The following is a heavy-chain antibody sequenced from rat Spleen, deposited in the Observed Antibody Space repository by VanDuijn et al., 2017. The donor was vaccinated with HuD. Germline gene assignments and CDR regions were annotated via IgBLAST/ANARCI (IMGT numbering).Heavy chain of an antibody. CDR2: ISYSGST. J-gene: IGHJ2*01. CDR1: DYSITSNY. CDR3: TTDRPGALMEA. V-gene: IGHV3-1*01. D-gene: IGHD1-3*01. Sequence: EVQLQESGPGLVKPSQSLSLTCSVTDYSITSNYWDWIRKFPGNKMEWIGHISYSGSTNYNPSLKSRISITRDTSKNQFFLQVNSVTTEDTATYYCTTDRPGALMEAWGQGVMVTVSS.